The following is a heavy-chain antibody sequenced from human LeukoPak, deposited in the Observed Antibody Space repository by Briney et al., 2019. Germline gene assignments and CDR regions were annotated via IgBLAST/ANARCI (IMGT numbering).Heavy chain of an antibody. D-gene: IGHD2-15*01. CDR1: GFSVRSNY. CDR3: ARDRYCSGGSCYGDAFDL. Sequence: GGSLGLSCAASGFSVRSNYMSWVRQSPRKGLEWVSIMYSGGSTDYADSVKGRFIISRDHSKNTLYLQMNSLRAEDTAVYYCARDRYCSGGSCYGDAFDLWGQGTMVTVSS. J-gene: IGHJ3*01. V-gene: IGHV3-53*01. CDR2: MYSGGST.